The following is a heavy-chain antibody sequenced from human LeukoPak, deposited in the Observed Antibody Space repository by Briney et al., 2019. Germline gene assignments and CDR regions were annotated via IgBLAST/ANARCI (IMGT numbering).Heavy chain of an antibody. CDR3: AREDYYSFDY. D-gene: IGHD3-22*01. J-gene: IGHJ4*02. V-gene: IGHV3-11*05. CDR1: GFIFSDYY. Sequence: GGSLRLSCAASGFIFSDYYMSWIRQAPGKGLEWVSNITSSSSFTNYADSVMGRFTISRDNAKNSLYLQMNSLRAEDTAVYYCAREDYYSFDYWGQGTLVAVSS. CDR2: ITSSSSFT.